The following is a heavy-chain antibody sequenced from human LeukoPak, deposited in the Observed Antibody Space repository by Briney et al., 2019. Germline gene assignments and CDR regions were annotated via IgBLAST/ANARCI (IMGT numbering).Heavy chain of an antibody. J-gene: IGHJ6*03. D-gene: IGHD6-13*01. CDR1: GYTFTSYG. Sequence: ASVKVSCKASGYTFTSYGISWVRQAPGQGLEWMGWISAYNGNTNYAQKLQGRVTMTTDTSTSTAYMELRSLRSDDTAVYYCARGYSSSWYPSYYYYYMDVWGKGITVTVSS. V-gene: IGHV1-18*01. CDR3: ARGYSSSWYPSYYYYYMDV. CDR2: ISAYNGNT.